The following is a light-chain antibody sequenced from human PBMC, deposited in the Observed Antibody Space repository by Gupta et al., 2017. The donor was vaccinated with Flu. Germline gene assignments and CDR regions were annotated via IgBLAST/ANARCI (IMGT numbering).Light chain of an antibody. V-gene: IGLV1-44*01. CDR3: AAWDDSLNGHYV. Sequence: TISRSGSSSNIGSNNVNWYQQVPGTAPKLLIYGNSQRPSGVPDRFSGSKSGTSASLAISGLQSEDEADYYCAAWDDSLNGHYVFGTGTKVTAL. J-gene: IGLJ1*01. CDR2: GNS. CDR1: SSNIGSNN.